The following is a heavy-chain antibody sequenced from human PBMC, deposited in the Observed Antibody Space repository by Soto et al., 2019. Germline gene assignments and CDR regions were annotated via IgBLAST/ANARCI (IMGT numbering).Heavy chain of an antibody. D-gene: IGHD3-22*01. V-gene: IGHV4-31*03. J-gene: IGHJ4*02. CDR2: IYYSGST. CDR1: GGSISSGGYY. Sequence: SETLSLTCTVSGGSISSGGYYWSWIRQHPGKGLEWIGYIYYSGSTYYNPSLKSRVTISVDTSKNQFSLKLSSVTAADTAVYYCASHYDSSGYYCGHFDYWGQGTLVTVSS. CDR3: ASHYDSSGYYCGHFDY.